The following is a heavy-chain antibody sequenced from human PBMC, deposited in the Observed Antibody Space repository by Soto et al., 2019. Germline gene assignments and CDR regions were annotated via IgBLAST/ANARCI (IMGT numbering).Heavy chain of an antibody. V-gene: IGHV4-34*01. CDR1: GGSFSGYY. CDR2: INHSGST. Sequence: SETLSLTCAVYGGSFSGYYWSWIRQPPGKGLEWIGEINHSGSTNYNPSLKSRVTISVDTSKNQFSLKLSSVTAADTAVYYCARGEPNNERPLDRWFDPWGQGTLVTVSS. D-gene: IGHD2-2*03. J-gene: IGHJ5*02. CDR3: ARGEPNNERPLDRWFDP.